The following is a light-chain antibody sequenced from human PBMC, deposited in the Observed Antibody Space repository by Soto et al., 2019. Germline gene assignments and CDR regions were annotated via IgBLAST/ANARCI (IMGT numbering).Light chain of an antibody. J-gene: IGLJ1*01. CDR1: SSDVGAYNY. V-gene: IGLV2-14*03. Sequence: QSALTQPASVSGSPGQSITISCTGTSSDVGAYNYVSWYQHHPGKAPKLMIYDVFNRPSGVADRFSGSKSGSTASLTISGLQTEDEADYYCSSYTSSSTLVYVFGTGTKLTVL. CDR3: SSYTSSSTLVYV. CDR2: DVF.